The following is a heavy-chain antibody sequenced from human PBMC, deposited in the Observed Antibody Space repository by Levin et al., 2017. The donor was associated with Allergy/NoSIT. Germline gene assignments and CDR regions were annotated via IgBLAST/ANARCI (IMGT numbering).Heavy chain of an antibody. Sequence: GESLKISCAASGFTFSSYWMHWVRQAPGKGLVWVSRINSDGSSTSYADSVKGRFTISRDNAKNTLYLQMNSLRAEDTAVYYCARGGFYDFWSGYYPDYWGQGTLVTVSS. V-gene: IGHV3-74*01. CDR2: INSDGSST. J-gene: IGHJ4*02. D-gene: IGHD3-3*01. CDR3: ARGGFYDFWSGYYPDY. CDR1: GFTFSSYW.